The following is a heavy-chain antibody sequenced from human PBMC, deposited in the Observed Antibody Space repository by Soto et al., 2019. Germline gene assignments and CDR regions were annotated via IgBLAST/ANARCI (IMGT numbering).Heavy chain of an antibody. J-gene: IGHJ6*02. CDR3: ARERQYYDFWSGYYAPALNMDV. CDR2: INHSGST. V-gene: IGHV4-34*01. CDR1: GGSFSGYY. D-gene: IGHD3-3*01. Sequence: SETLSLTCAVYGGSFSGYYWSWIRQPPGKGLEWFGEINHSGSTNYNPSLKSRVTISVDTSKNQFSLKLSSVTAADTAVYYCARERQYYDFWSGYYAPALNMDVCGQGTTVT.